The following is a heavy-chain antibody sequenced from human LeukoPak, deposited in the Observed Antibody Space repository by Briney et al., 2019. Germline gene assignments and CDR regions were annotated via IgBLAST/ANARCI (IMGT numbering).Heavy chain of an antibody. V-gene: IGHV3-48*01. CDR2: ISSSSSII. CDR1: GFTFSSDV. Sequence: GGSLRLSCAASGFTFSSDVMNWVRQAPGKGLEWVSYISSSSSIIKYADSVKGRFTISRDNSKNTLYLQMNSLRAEDTAVYYCARDQGAHFDYWGQGTLVTVSS. J-gene: IGHJ4*02. D-gene: IGHD1-26*01. CDR3: ARDQGAHFDY.